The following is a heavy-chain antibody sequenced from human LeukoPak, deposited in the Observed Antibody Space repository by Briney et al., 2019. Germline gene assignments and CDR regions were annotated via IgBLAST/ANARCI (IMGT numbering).Heavy chain of an antibody. V-gene: IGHV4-34*01. CDR2: INHSGST. CDR3: ARHYYYGSGSYSPRGYFDY. J-gene: IGHJ4*02. CDR1: GGSFSGYY. Sequence: SETLSLTCAVYGGSFSGYYWSWIRQPPGKGLEWIGEINHSGSTNYNPSLKSRVTISVDTSKNQFSLKLSSVTAADTAVYYCARHYYYGSGSYSPRGYFDYWGQGTLVTVSS. D-gene: IGHD3-10*01.